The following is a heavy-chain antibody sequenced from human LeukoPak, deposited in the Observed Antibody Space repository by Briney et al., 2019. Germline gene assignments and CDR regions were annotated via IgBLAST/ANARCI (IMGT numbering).Heavy chain of an antibody. J-gene: IGHJ4*02. CDR1: GGSFSGYY. V-gene: IGHV4-34*01. CDR3: ARVWYYYDSSGHYFFDY. CDR2: INHSGST. Sequence: SETLSLTCAVYGGSFSGYYWSWIRQPPGKRLEWIGEINHSGSTNYNPSLKSRVTISVDTSKNQFSLKLSSVTAADTAVYYCARVWYYYDSSGHYFFDYWGQGTLVTVSS. D-gene: IGHD3-22*01.